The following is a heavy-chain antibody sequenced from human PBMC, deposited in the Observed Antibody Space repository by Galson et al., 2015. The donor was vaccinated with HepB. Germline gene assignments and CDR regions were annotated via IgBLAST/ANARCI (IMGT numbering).Heavy chain of an antibody. D-gene: IGHD6-13*01. J-gene: IGHJ3*02. V-gene: IGHV3-64D*06. Sequence: SLRLSCAASGFTFSSYAMHWVRRAPGKGLESVSAISSSGGSTYYADSVKGRFTISRDNFKNTLYLQMSSLRAEDTAVYYCVKDAREQQLVFGHDAFDIWGQGTMVIVSS. CDR2: ISSSGGST. CDR1: GFTFSSYA. CDR3: VKDAREQQLVFGHDAFDI.